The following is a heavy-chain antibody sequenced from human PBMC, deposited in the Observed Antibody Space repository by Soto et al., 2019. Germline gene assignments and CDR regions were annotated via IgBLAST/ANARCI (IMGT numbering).Heavy chain of an antibody. J-gene: IGHJ6*02. D-gene: IGHD2-2*01. CDR1: GGSFSGYY. CDR2: INHSGST. CDR3: ARVGVPAANGLYYYYGMDV. Sequence: SETLSLTCAVYGGSFSGYYWSWIRQPPGKGLEWIGEINHSGSTNYNPSLKSRVTISVDTSKNQFSLKLSSVTAADTAVYYCARVGVPAANGLYYYYGMDVWGQGTTVTVSS. V-gene: IGHV4-34*01.